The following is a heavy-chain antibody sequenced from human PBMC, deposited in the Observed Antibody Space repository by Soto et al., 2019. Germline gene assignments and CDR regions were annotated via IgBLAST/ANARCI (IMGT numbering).Heavy chain of an antibody. J-gene: IGHJ4*02. CDR1: GGSISSGGYY. CDR3: ASHMTTVTTTSPGSVDY. Sequence: SETLSLTCTVSGGSISSGGYYWSWIRQHPGKGLEWIGYIYYSGSTYYNPSLKSRVTISVDTSKNQFSLKLSSVTAADTAVYYCASHMTTVTTTSPGSVDYWGQGTLVTVSS. CDR2: IYYSGST. D-gene: IGHD4-17*01. V-gene: IGHV4-31*03.